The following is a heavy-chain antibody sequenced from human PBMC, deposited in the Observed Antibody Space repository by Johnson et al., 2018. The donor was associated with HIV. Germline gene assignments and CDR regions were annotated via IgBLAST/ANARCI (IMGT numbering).Heavy chain of an antibody. Sequence: VQLVESGGGLVKPGGSLRLSCATSGFTFNNTWMSWVRQAPGKGLEWLGHIKSEADGGTTDYAAPVNGKFIISRDDSKTTLYLQINSLKSEDTAVYYCATEPNAFDIWGQGTLVTVSS. V-gene: IGHV3-15*01. CDR3: ATEPNAFDI. J-gene: IGHJ3*02. CDR2: IKSEADGGTT. CDR1: GFTFNNTW.